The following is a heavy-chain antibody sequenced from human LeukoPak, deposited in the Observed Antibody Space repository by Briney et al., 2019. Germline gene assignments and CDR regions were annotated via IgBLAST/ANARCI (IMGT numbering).Heavy chain of an antibody. CDR2: ISSIGATI. V-gene: IGHV3-48*01. CDR1: GFTFSDYS. J-gene: IGHJ5*02. Sequence: GGSLRLSCAASGFTFSDYSMNWVRQATGKGLECVSYISSIGATIYYADSVKGRFTISRDNSKNTLYLQMNSLRAEDTAVYYCARPKNLRFDPTWFDPWGQGTLVTVSS. D-gene: IGHD5/OR15-5a*01. CDR3: ARPKNLRFDPTWFDP.